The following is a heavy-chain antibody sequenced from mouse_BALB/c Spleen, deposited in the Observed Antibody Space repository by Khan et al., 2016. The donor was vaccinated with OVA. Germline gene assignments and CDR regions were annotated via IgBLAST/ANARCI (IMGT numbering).Heavy chain of an antibody. J-gene: IGHJ3*01. CDR2: INPSNGGT. D-gene: IGHD1-1*02. Sequence: QVQLKESGAALVKPGASVKLSCKASGYTFTSYYVYWVKQRPGQGLEWIGEINPSNGGTNFNEKFKDKATLTVDKYTSTKSMQLSSLTSDDSAVYYCTRGGYGSFAYWGQGTLVTVSA. CDR1: GYTFTSYY. CDR3: TRGGYGSFAY. V-gene: IGHV1S81*02.